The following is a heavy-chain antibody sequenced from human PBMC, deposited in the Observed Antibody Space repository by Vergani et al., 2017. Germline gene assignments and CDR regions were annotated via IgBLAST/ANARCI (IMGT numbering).Heavy chain of an antibody. D-gene: IGHD6-6*01. V-gene: IGHV1-18*04. Sequence: QVQLVQSGAEVKKPGASVKVSCKASGYTFTSYGITWVRQAPGQGLEWMGWISTNNGNTNFAQKLQGRVTMTTDTSTSTAYMDMRSLRSDDTAVYYCAGGSGYSSSLWHWGQGTLVTVSS. J-gene: IGHJ1*01. CDR1: GYTFTSYG. CDR2: ISTNNGNT. CDR3: AGGSGYSSSLWH.